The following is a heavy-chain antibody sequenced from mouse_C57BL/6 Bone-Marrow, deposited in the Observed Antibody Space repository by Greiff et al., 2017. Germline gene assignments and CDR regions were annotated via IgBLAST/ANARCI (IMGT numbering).Heavy chain of an antibody. V-gene: IGHV1-50*01. CDR1: GYTFTSYW. CDR3: ASGTLLWLRRAFAY. D-gene: IGHD2-2*01. J-gene: IGHJ3*01. Sequence: QVQLQQSGAELVKPGASVKLSCKASGYTFTSYWMQWVKQRPGQGLEWIGEIDPSDSYTNYNQKFKGKATLTVDTSSSTAYMQLSSLTSEDSAVYYCASGTLLWLRRAFAYWGQGTLVTVSA. CDR2: IDPSDSYT.